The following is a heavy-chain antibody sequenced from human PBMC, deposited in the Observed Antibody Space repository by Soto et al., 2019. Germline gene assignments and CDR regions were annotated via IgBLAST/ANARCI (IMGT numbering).Heavy chain of an antibody. CDR3: ARGLYSSGVYYYYGMDV. J-gene: IGHJ6*02. V-gene: IGHV3-11*06. CDR1: GLTFSDYY. Sequence: GGSLRLSCAASGLTFSDYYMSWIRQAPGKGLEWVSYITSSGSYTKYADSVKGRFTISRDNAKNSLYLQMNSLRAEDTAVYYCARGLYSSGVYYYYGMDVWGQGTTVTVSS. CDR2: ITSSGSYT. D-gene: IGHD6-19*01.